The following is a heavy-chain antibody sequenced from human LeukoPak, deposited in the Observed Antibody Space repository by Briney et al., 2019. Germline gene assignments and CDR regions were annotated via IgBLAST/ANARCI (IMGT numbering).Heavy chain of an antibody. J-gene: IGHJ4*02. CDR3: ARDRGYSTFDY. D-gene: IGHD4-23*01. V-gene: IGHV3-7*01. CDR2: MKEDGGEI. Sequence: GGSLRLSCEASAFTFSSYWMSWIRQAPGKGLEWVANMKEDGGEINYVDSVKGRFTISRDNAKNSLFLQMNSLRVEDTAVYYCARDRGYSTFDYWGQGTLVTVSS. CDR1: AFTFSSYW.